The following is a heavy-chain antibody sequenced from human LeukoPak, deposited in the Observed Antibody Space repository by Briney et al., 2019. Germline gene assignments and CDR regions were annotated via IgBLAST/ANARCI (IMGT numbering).Heavy chain of an antibody. V-gene: IGHV3-48*03. J-gene: IGHJ3*02. CDR1: GFTVSSNY. D-gene: IGHD2-15*01. CDR3: VRGGGPSYKYNAFDI. Sequence: GGSLRLSCAAPGFTVSSNYMNWVRQAPGKGLEWVAYITSSGSTIDYADSVKGRSTISRDNARNSLYLQMSSLRAEDTAVYYCVRGGGPSYKYNAFDIWGQGTMVTVSS. CDR2: ITSSGSTI.